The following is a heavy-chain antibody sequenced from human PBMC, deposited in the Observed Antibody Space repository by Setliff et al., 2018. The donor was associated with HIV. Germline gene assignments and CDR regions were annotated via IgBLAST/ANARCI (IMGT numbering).Heavy chain of an antibody. J-gene: IGHJ4*02. Sequence: SETLSLTCTVSGDSMSSDNYFWVWVRQPPGKGLEWMGNIFHSGNTYYSPSLKSRVTMSLDTSMNQFSLKLTSVTAADTALYYCARMLWRWGNYFDYWGQGTLVTVSS. CDR1: GDSMSSDNYF. D-gene: IGHD3-16*01. CDR3: ARMLWRWGNYFDY. V-gene: IGHV4-39*01. CDR2: IFHSGNT.